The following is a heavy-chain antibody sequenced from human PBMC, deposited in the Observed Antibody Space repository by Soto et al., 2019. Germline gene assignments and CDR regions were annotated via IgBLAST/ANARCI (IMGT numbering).Heavy chain of an antibody. D-gene: IGHD4-17*01. J-gene: IGHJ5*01. CDR3: ARDRGDNWFDS. V-gene: IGHV3-33*01. CDR2: IWFDTSNQ. CDR1: GFTFSSYG. Sequence: GGPLRLSCAASGFTFSSYGVHWVRQAPGKGLEWVTVIWFDTSNQYYADSVKGRFTISKDNSKNTVYLQMNSLRAEDTAVYYCARDRGDNWFDSWGQGTLVTVSS.